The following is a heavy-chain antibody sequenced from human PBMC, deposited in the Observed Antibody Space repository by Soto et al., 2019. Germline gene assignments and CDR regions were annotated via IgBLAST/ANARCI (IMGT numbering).Heavy chain of an antibody. CDR1: GFTFSSYG. CDR2: IWYDGSNT. CDR3: AREKTDVLLWLGELGY. V-gene: IGHV3-33*01. J-gene: IGHJ4*02. Sequence: QVQLVESGGGVVQPGRSLRLSCAASGFTFSSYGMHWVRQAPGKGLEWVAVIWYDGSNTYYADSVKGRFTISRDNSKNPLYLQMNSLRAEDTAVYYCAREKTDVLLWLGELGYWGQGTLVTVSS. D-gene: IGHD3-10*01.